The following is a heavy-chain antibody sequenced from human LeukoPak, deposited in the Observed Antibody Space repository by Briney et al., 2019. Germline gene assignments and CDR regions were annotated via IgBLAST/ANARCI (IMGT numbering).Heavy chain of an antibody. Sequence: SETLSLTCTVSGYSISSGYYWGWIRQPPGKGLEWIGSIYHSGSPYYNPSLKSRVTMSVDTSKNQFSLKLTSVTAADMAVYYCARDLDKYPYNWFDPWGQGTLVTVSS. D-gene: IGHD6-6*01. CDR2: IYHSGSP. CDR1: GYSISSGYY. CDR3: ARDLDKYPYNWFDP. V-gene: IGHV4-38-2*02. J-gene: IGHJ5*02.